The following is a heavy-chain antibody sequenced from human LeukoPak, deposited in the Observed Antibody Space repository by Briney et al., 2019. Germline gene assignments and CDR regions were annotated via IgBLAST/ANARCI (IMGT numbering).Heavy chain of an antibody. Sequence: SETLSLTCTVSGGSISNYYWSWIRQPPGKGLEWIGYIYYSGSTNYNPSLKSRVTISVDTSKNQFSLKLSSVTAADTAVYYCASPLLWFGERPGYWGQGTLVTVSS. J-gene: IGHJ4*02. CDR1: GGSISNYY. V-gene: IGHV4-59*08. CDR3: ASPLLWFGERPGY. D-gene: IGHD3-10*01. CDR2: IYYSGST.